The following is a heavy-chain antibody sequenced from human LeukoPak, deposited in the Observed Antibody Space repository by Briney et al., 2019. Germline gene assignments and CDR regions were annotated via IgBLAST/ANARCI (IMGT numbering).Heavy chain of an antibody. CDR1: GGTFSSYA. Sequence: ASVKVSCKTSGGTFSSYAISWVRQARGQGLEWMGGIIPIFGTTNYAQKFQGRVTITTDESTSTAYVELSSLRSEDTAVYYCARDLGYCSSTSCYTLDYWGQGTLVTVSS. CDR2: IIPIFGTT. J-gene: IGHJ4*02. V-gene: IGHV1-69*05. CDR3: ARDLGYCSSTSCYTLDY. D-gene: IGHD2-2*02.